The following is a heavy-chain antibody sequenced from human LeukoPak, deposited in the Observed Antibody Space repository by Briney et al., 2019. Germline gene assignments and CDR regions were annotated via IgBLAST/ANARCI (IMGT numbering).Heavy chain of an antibody. J-gene: IGHJ3*02. CDR2: IYYSGST. CDR3: ARVTYYYDSSGYYYPADAFDI. CDR1: GGSISSSSYY. D-gene: IGHD3-22*01. Sequence: SETLSLTCTVSGGSISSSSYYWGWIRQPPGKGLEWIVSIYYSGSTYYNPSLKSRVTISVDTSKNQFSLKLSSVTAADTAVYYCARVTYYYDSSGYYYPADAFDIWGQGTMVTVSS. V-gene: IGHV4-39*07.